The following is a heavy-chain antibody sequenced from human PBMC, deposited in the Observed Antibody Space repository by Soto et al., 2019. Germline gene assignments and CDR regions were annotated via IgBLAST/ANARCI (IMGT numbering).Heavy chain of an antibody. CDR2: INTDGLS. CDR1: GVSITSYY. J-gene: IGHJ6*02. Sequence: QVQLEESGPGLVRPSETLSLTCSVSGVSITSYYWSWIRQSAGGGLEWMGRINTDGLSTYSPSFKSRLTMSLDTSKIQVSLRLISVTAEDTAVYFCARVPVAVAATEDYYGLDVWGQGTTVTVSS. V-gene: IGHV4-4*07. D-gene: IGHD2-15*01. CDR3: ARVPVAVAATEDYYGLDV.